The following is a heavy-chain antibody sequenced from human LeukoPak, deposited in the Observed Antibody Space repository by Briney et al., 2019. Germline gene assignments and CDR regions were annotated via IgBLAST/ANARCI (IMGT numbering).Heavy chain of an antibody. CDR2: IIPILGIA. J-gene: IGHJ4*02. V-gene: IGHV1-69*04. D-gene: IGHD3-22*01. Sequence: ASVKVSCKASGGTFSSYAISWVRQAPGQGLEWMGRIIPILGIANYAQKFQGRVTITADKSTSTAYMELSSLRSDDTAVYYCARSVVIGTPNFDYWGQGTLVTVSS. CDR3: ARSVVIGTPNFDY. CDR1: GGTFSSYA.